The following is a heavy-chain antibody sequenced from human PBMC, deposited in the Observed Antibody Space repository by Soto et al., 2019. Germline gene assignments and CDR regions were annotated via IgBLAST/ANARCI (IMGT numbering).Heavy chain of an antibody. CDR3: ARSSGGNYGRIIEGSNWFAP. D-gene: IGHD3-16*01. V-gene: IGHV1-46*01. CDR1: GDTFTSYY. CDR2: INPHGGST. Sequence: QVQLVQSGAEVKQPGASAKVSCKAPGDTFTSYYFHWVRQAPGQGLEWMGVINPHGGSTAYAQRFQGRVTMTRDTPTSTVYMQLTSLRSEDTAVYYCARSSGGNYGRIIEGSNWFAPWGQGTLVTVSS. J-gene: IGHJ5*02.